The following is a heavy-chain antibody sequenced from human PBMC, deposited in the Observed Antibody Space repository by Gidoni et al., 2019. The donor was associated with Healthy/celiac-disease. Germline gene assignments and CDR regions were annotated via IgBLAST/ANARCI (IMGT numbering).Heavy chain of an antibody. V-gene: IGHV3-21*01. J-gene: IGHJ4*02. D-gene: IGHD6-19*01. CDR2: ISSSSSYI. CDR1: GFTFGSYS. Sequence: EVQLVESGGGLVKPGGSLRLSCAAYGFTFGSYSMNWVRQAPGKGLEWVSSISSSSSYIYYADSVKGRFTISRDNAKNSLYLQMNSLRAEDTAVYYCARDEGSGRLYYFDYWGQGTLVTVSS. CDR3: ARDEGSGRLYYFDY.